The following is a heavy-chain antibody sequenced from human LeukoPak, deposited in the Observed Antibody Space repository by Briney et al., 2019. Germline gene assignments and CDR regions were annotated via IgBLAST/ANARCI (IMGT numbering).Heavy chain of an antibody. V-gene: IGHV4/OR15-8*01. CDR3: ARSHDHLWGNYPDY. CDR2: IHHDGRI. CDR1: GGSIDSTNW. Sequence: SETPSLTCDVSGGSIDSTNWWNWVRQPPGKGLEWIGEIHHDGRINYNPSLKSRVTLSVDKSKNQFSLRLNSVTAADTAMYYCARSHDHLWGNYPDYWGQGTLVTVSS. J-gene: IGHJ4*02. D-gene: IGHD3-16*02.